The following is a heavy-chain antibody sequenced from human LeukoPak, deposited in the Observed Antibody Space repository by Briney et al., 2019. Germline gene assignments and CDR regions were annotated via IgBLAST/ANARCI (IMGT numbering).Heavy chain of an antibody. V-gene: IGHV3-23*01. CDR3: AKDLGAVAGWDYFDY. Sequence: HPGGSLRLSCAASGFTFSSYAMSWVRQAPGKGLEWVSAISGSGGSTYYADSVKGRFTISRDNSKDTLYLQMNSLRAEDTAVYYCAKDLGAVAGWDYFDYWGQGTLVTVSS. J-gene: IGHJ4*02. CDR1: GFTFSSYA. D-gene: IGHD6-19*01. CDR2: ISGSGGST.